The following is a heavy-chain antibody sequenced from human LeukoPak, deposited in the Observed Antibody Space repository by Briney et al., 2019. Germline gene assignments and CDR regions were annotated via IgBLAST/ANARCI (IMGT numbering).Heavy chain of an antibody. Sequence: PSGTLSLTCAVSSGSISSSNWWSWVRQPPGKGLEWIGEIYHSGSTNYNPSLKSRVTISVDKSKNQFSLKLSSVTAADTAVYYCARGRKYTSGYRVTELGSGYSDYWGQGTLVTVSS. J-gene: IGHJ4*02. D-gene: IGHD5-18*01. V-gene: IGHV4-4*02. CDR2: IYHSGST. CDR3: ARGRKYTSGYRVTELGSGYSDY. CDR1: SGSISSSNW.